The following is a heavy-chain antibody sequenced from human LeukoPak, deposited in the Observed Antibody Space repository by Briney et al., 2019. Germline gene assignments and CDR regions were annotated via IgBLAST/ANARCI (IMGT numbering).Heavy chain of an antibody. CDR1: GFTFTSHA. Sequence: GGSLRLSCAASGFTFTSHAMSWVRQAPEKGLEWVSSTSDIGDSTYYADSVKGRVTIPRDNSKKTLYLQMNSLRAEDTAIYYCAKLIQIVGAYDDDYWGQGTLVTVSS. J-gene: IGHJ4*02. D-gene: IGHD1-26*01. V-gene: IGHV3-23*01. CDR2: TSDIGDST. CDR3: AKLIQIVGAYDDDY.